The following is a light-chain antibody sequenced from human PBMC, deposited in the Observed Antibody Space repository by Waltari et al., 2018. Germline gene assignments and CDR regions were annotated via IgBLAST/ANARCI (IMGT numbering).Light chain of an antibody. CDR3: QQYNSFPWT. Sequence: DIQMTQSPSTLSASVGDRVTITCRASQSISSWLAWYQQKIGKAPNLLISKASSLESGVPSRFSGSGSGTEFTLTISSLQADDFATYFCQQYNSFPWTFGQGTKVEIK. V-gene: IGKV1-5*03. CDR1: QSISSW. CDR2: KAS. J-gene: IGKJ1*01.